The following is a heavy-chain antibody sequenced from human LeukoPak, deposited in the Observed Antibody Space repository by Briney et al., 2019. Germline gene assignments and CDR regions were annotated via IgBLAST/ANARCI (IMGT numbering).Heavy chain of an antibody. Sequence: GGSLRLSCTVSGFTVSSNSMSWVRQAPGKGLEWVANIKQDGSEKYYVDSVKGRFTISRDNAKNSLYLQMNSLRAEDTAVYYCARRGSYYTYFDYWGQGTLVTVSS. CDR3: ARRGSYYTYFDY. D-gene: IGHD1-26*01. V-gene: IGHV3-7*01. CDR2: IKQDGSEK. J-gene: IGHJ4*02. CDR1: GFTVSSNS.